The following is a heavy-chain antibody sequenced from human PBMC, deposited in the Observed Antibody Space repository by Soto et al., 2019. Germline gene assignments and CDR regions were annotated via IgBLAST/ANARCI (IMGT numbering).Heavy chain of an antibody. CDR3: AKDLDIVATITWWFDP. CDR1: GFTFSSYA. D-gene: IGHD5-12*01. Sequence: EVQLLESGGGLVQPGGSLRLSFAASGFTFSSYAMSWVPQAPGKGLDWVSAISGSGGSTYYADSVKGRFTISRDNSKNTLYLQMNSLRAEDTAVYYCAKDLDIVATITWWFDPWGQGTLVTVSS. CDR2: ISGSGGST. V-gene: IGHV3-23*01. J-gene: IGHJ5*02.